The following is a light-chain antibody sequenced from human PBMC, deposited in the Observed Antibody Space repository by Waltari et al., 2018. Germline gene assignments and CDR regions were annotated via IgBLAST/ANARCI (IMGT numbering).Light chain of an antibody. CDR2: GKN. V-gene: IGLV3-19*01. Sequence: SSELSQDPAVSVALGQSVRITCQGDSLRLYYASWCRQKPAQSPVLPIYGKNNRPSGSPDRFSASSSGNAASLTISGARAEDEGDYYCSTREISGDVVFGGETKLTVL. J-gene: IGLJ2*01. CDR3: STREISGDVV. CDR1: SLRLYY.